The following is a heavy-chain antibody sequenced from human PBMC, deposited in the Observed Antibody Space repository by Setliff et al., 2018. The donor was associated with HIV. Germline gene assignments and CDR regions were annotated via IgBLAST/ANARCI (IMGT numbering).Heavy chain of an antibody. J-gene: IGHJ4*02. CDR3: ARVRLYNSALDY. Sequence: PGGSLRLSCAASGFTVSSYYMAWVRQAPGKGLEWVSTIYSDGSTYHADSVKGRFTLSRDTSKNTLSLQMNTLRPEDTAVYFCARVRLYNSALDYWGQGTLVTVSS. CDR1: GFTVSSYY. V-gene: IGHV3-66*02. D-gene: IGHD3-22*01. CDR2: IYSDGST.